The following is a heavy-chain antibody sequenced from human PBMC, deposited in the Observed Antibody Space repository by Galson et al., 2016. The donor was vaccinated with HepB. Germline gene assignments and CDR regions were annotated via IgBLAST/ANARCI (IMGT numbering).Heavy chain of an antibody. CDR2: IWKDGSER. Sequence: SLRLSCAASGFSFSSYGMHWVRQAPGKGLEWVAVIWKDGSERYYADSVKGRVTISRDNAKNTLYLHMNNVRVEDTAIYYCAIDNSPTRGDFLLWYYWGQGTLVTVSS. D-gene: IGHD2-21*01. V-gene: IGHV3-33*03. CDR3: AIDNSPTRGDFLLWYY. J-gene: IGHJ4*02. CDR1: GFSFSSYG.